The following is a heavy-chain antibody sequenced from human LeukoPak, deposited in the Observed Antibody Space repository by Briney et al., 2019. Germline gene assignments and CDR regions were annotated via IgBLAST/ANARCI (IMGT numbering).Heavy chain of an antibody. CDR1: GGSINSNNYY. J-gene: IGHJ4*02. CDR3: ARASRRYYYDSSGYYSDPKTLDY. V-gene: IGHV4-61*01. CDR2: IYYSGST. Sequence: SETLSLTCTVSGGSINSNNYYWNWIRQPPGKGLEWIGYIYYSGSTNYNPSLKSRVTISVDTSKNQFSLKLSSVTAADTAVYYCARASRRYYYDSSGYYSDPKTLDYWGQGTLVTVSS. D-gene: IGHD3-22*01.